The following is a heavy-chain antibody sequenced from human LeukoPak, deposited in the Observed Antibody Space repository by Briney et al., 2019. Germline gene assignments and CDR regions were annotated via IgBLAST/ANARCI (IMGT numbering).Heavy chain of an antibody. V-gene: IGHV3-30*02. CDR3: AKGRGSWYIDY. CDR2: IRYDGSNK. CDR1: GFTFSSYG. D-gene: IGHD6-13*01. Sequence: PGGSLRLSCAASGFTFSSYGMHWVRQAPGKGLEWVAFIRYDGSNKYYADSVKSRFTISRDNSKNTLYLQMNSLRAEDTAVYYCAKGRGSWYIDYWGQGTLVTVSS. J-gene: IGHJ4*02.